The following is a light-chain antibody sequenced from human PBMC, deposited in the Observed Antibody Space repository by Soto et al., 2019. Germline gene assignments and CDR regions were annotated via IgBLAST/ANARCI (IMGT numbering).Light chain of an antibody. V-gene: IGKV1-5*03. CDR3: QQYNSYSWT. J-gene: IGKJ1*01. CDR1: QSISTW. CDR2: RAS. Sequence: DIQMTQSPSTLSASVGDRVTITCRASQSISTWLAWYQQKPGKAPKLLIYRASSLESGVPSRFSGSGSETEFTLTISSLQPDDFATYYCQQYNSYSWTFGDGTKVEIK.